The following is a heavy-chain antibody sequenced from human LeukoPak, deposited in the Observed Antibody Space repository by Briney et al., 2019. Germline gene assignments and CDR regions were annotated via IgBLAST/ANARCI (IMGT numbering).Heavy chain of an antibody. CDR2: ISWNSGSI. D-gene: IGHD6-13*01. CDR3: AASYSSSWLRRYYYYYGMDV. CDR1: GFTFDDYA. J-gene: IGHJ6*02. V-gene: IGHV3-9*01. Sequence: PGGSLRLSCAASGFTFDDYAMHWVRQAPGKGLEWVSGISWNSGSIGYADSVKGRFTISRDNAKNSLYLQMNSLRAEDTALYYCAASYSSSWLRRYYYYYGMDVWGQGTTVTVSS.